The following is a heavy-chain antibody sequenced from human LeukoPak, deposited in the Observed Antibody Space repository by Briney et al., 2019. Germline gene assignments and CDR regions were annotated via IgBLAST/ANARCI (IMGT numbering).Heavy chain of an antibody. V-gene: IGHV1-3*01. J-gene: IGHJ5*02. Sequence: AASVKVSCKASGYTFTSYAMHWVRQAPGQRLEWMGWINAGNGNTKYSQKFQGRVTITRDTSAGTAYMELSSLRSEDTAVYYCARDHNYYGSGSYWVWFDPWGQGTLVTVSS. CDR1: GYTFTSYA. CDR3: ARDHNYYGSGSYWVWFDP. D-gene: IGHD3-10*01. CDR2: INAGNGNT.